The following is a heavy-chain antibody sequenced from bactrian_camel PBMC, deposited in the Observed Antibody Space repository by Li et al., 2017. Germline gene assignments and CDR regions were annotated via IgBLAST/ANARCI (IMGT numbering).Heavy chain of an antibody. Sequence: VQLVESGGGLVQPGGSLRLFCAASGFTFGTAYMYWVSQAPGKGLVWVSTINSAGGSTYSADSVKGRFAISRDNAKNTVYLQMDSLKPEDSAMYYCAAAHDRGRCQSLNEGDFEYWGQGTQVTVS. CDR3: AAAHDRGRCQSLNEGDFEY. J-gene: IGHJ4*01. CDR1: GFTFGTAY. V-gene: IGHV3S40*01. CDR2: INSAGGST. D-gene: IGHD4*01.